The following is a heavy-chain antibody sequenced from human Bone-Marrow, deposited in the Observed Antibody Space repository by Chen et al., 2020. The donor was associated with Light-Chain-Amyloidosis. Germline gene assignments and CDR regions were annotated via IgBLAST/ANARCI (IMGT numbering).Heavy chain of an antibody. V-gene: IGHV3-74*01. J-gene: IGHJ4*02. CDR1: GVTFSSYW. CDR2: INSDGSST. Sequence: EVQLVESGGGLVQPGGSLRLSCAASGVTFSSYWIHWVRQAPGKGLVWVSRINSDGSSTSYADSVKGRFTISRDNAKNTLYLQMSSLRAEDTAVYYCTTQGVITGMRYWGQGTLVTVSS. CDR3: TTQGVITGMRY. D-gene: IGHD1-20*01.